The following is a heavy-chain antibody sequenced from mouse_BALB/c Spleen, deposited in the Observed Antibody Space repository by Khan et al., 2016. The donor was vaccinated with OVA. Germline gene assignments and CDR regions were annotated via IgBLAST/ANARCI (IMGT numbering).Heavy chain of an antibody. J-gene: IGHJ2*01. CDR3: TRDRIDY. CDR1: GYTFTNYW. Sequence: QVQLQQSGAELAKPGASVKMSCKASGYTFTNYWMHWVKQRPGQGLEWIGYINPTSGYTDYNEKFQDRATLSADKSSSTAYMQLSSLTSEDSAVYYCTRDRIDYWGQGTTLTVSS. CDR2: INPTSGYT. V-gene: IGHV1-7*01.